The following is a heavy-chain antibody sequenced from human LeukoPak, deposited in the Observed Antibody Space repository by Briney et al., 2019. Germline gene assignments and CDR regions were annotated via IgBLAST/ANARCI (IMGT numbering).Heavy chain of an antibody. V-gene: IGHV4-4*07. Sequence: SETPSLTCTVSGGSISSYYWSWIRQPAGKGLEWIGRIYTSGSTNYNPSLKSRVTMSVDTSKNQFSLKLSSVTAADTAVYYCARTYGSGSYYYYYYYYMDVWGKGTTVTVSS. D-gene: IGHD3-10*01. CDR1: GGSISSYY. CDR3: ARTYGSGSYYYYYYYYMDV. CDR2: IYTSGST. J-gene: IGHJ6*03.